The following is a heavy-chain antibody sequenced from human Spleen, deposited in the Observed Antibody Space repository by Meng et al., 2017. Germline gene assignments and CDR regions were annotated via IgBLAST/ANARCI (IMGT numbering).Heavy chain of an antibody. Sequence: SETLSRTWTVARGSIGTYYWIWIRQPPWKLLEWIGYVYYTGSTNYNPSLKGRVTISVGTSKNQFSLRLSSVTAADTAVYYCARLHCGDTSCPPFDHWGQGTLVSVSS. J-gene: IGHJ4*02. V-gene: IGHV4-59*08. CDR1: RGSIGTYY. D-gene: IGHD2-2*01. CDR3: ARLHCGDTSCPPFDH. CDR2: VYYTGST.